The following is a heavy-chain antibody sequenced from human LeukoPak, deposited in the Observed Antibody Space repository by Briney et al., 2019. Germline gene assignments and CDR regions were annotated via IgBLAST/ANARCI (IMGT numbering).Heavy chain of an antibody. Sequence: SETLSLTCTVSGGSISSYYWSWIRQPPGKGLEWIGYIYYSGSTNYNPFLKSRVTISVDTSKNQFSLKLSSVTAADTAVYYCARVEDTVTIDIPDAFDIWGQGTMVTVSS. CDR1: GGSISSYY. J-gene: IGHJ3*02. D-gene: IGHD4-17*01. CDR3: ARVEDTVTIDIPDAFDI. CDR2: IYYSGST. V-gene: IGHV4-59*01.